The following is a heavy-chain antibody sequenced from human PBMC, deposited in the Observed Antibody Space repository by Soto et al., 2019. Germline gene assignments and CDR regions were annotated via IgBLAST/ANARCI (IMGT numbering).Heavy chain of an antibody. J-gene: IGHJ4*02. D-gene: IGHD6-13*01. CDR3: ARDRRYSSSWYEF. CDR1: RGTFSSYA. Sequence: SVKVSCKASRGTFSSYAISCVRQAPGQGLEWMGGIIPIFGTANYAQKFQGRVTITADESTSTAYMELSSLRSEDTAVYYCARDRRYSSSWYEFWGQGTLVTVSS. V-gene: IGHV1-69*13. CDR2: IIPIFGTA.